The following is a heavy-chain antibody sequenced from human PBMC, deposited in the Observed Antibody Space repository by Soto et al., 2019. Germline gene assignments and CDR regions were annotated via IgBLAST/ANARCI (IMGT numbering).Heavy chain of an antibody. V-gene: IGHV1-2*04. CDR1: GYTFTGYY. J-gene: IGHJ4*02. CDR3: ARVWDENSSSLPFDY. Sequence: ASVKVSCKASGYTFTGYYMHWVRQAPGQGLEWMGWINPNSGGTNYAQKFQGWVTMTRDTSISTAYMELSRLRSDDTAVYYCARVWDENSSSLPFDYCGQGTLVTVSS. D-gene: IGHD6-19*01. CDR2: INPNSGGT.